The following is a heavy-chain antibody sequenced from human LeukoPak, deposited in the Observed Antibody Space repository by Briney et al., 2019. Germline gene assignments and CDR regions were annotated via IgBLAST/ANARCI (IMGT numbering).Heavy chain of an antibody. CDR1: GGSISSSRYY. CDR3: ARRWYTSDY. Sequence: SETLSLTCTVSGGSISSSRYYWGWIRQPPGKGLEWIGSIYNTGSTYYNPSLKSRVTISVDTSKNQFPLKLSSVTAADTAVYYCARRWYTSDYWGQGTLVTVSS. V-gene: IGHV4-39*01. J-gene: IGHJ4*02. CDR2: IYNTGST. D-gene: IGHD6-13*01.